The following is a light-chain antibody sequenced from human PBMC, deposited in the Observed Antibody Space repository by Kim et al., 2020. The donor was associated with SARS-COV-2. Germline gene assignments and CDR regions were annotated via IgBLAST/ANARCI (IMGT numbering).Light chain of an antibody. CDR2: AAS. CDR3: QQYGSTLTWT. J-gene: IGKJ1*01. CDR1: QRVSSVY. Sequence: PGQIATRSGRARQRVSSVYFAWYQQRPGQAPRLLIYAASTRAAGVPDRFSGSGSGTQFTLTIDRLEPEDSAMYYCQQYGSTLTWTFGQGTKVDIK. V-gene: IGKV3-20*01.